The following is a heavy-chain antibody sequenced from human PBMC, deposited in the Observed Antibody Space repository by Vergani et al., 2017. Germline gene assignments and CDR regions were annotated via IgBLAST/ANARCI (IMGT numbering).Heavy chain of an antibody. CDR1: GFSLSNARMG. V-gene: IGHV2-26*01. CDR3: ARIQDNWNYYWFDA. Sequence: QVTLKESGPVLVKPTETLTLTCTVSGFSLSNARMGVSWIRQPPGKALEWLAHIFSNDEKSYSTALKSRLTITTDTPKSQVVLTMTNMDPVDTATYYCARIQDNWNYYWFDAGGQGSLVTVSS. J-gene: IGHJ5*02. D-gene: IGHD1-7*01. CDR2: IFSNDEK.